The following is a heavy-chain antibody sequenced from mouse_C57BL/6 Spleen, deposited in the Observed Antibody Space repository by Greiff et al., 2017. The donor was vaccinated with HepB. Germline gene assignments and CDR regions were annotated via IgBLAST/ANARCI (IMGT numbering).Heavy chain of an antibody. CDR1: GYTFTDYN. CDR3: ARSEDYYGKDWFAY. D-gene: IGHD1-1*01. J-gene: IGHJ3*01. Sequence: EVKLQQSGPELVKPGASVKIPCKASGYTFTDYNMDWVKQSHGKSLEWIGDINPNNGGTIYNQKFKGKATLTVDKSSSTAYMELRSLTSEDTAVYYCARSEDYYGKDWFAYWGQGTLVTVSA. CDR2: INPNNGGT. V-gene: IGHV1-18*01.